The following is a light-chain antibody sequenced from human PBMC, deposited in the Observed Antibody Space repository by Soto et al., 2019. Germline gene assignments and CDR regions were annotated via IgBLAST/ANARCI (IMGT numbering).Light chain of an antibody. CDR3: QQYENWPPYT. CDR1: QTVGYS. V-gene: IGKV3-15*01. Sequence: EIVMTQSPATLPVSPGERVTLSCRASQTVGYSLAWFQQKPGQAPRLLMYDTSIRATGVPARFSGSWFGTEFTLTISSLQSEDFAVYYCQQYENWPPYTFGQGTQLEIK. CDR2: DTS. J-gene: IGKJ2*01.